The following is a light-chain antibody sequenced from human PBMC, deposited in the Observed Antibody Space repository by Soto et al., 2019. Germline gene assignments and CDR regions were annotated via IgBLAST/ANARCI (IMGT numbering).Light chain of an antibody. CDR1: SSDVGGYNY. CDR3: SSYTSGSTYV. Sequence: QSVLTQPASVSGSPGQSITISCTGTSSDVGGYNYVSWHQQYPGKAPKLMIYEVSNRPSGVSTRFSGSKSGNTASLTISGLQTEDEADYYCSSYTSGSTYVFGTGTKVTVL. CDR2: EVS. J-gene: IGLJ1*01. V-gene: IGLV2-14*01.